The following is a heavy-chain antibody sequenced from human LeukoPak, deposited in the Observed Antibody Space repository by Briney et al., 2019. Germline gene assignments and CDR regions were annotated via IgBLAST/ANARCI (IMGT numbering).Heavy chain of an antibody. CDR1: GFAFSNAW. CDR2: SSSSGSTI. D-gene: IGHD3-3*01. V-gene: IGHV3-48*04. CDR3: ARWYDL. J-gene: IGHJ4*02. Sequence: PGGSLRLSCAASGFAFSNAWMNWVRQAPGKGLEWVSYSSSSGSTIYYADSVKGRFTMSRDNAKSSLYLQMNSLRAEDTAVYYCARWYDLWGQGTLVTVSS.